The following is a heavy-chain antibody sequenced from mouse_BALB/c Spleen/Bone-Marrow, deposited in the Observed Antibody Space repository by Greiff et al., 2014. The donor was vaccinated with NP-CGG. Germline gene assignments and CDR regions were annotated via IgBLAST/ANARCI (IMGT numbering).Heavy chain of an antibody. CDR2: INPSTGYT. D-gene: IGHD4-1*01. CDR1: GYTFTSYW. V-gene: IGHV1-7*01. CDR3: ARRLNWDWFAY. Sequence: QVQLKESGAELAKPGASVKMSCKASGYTFTSYWMHWVKQRPGQGLEWIGYINPSTGYTDYNQKLKDKATLTADKSSSTAYMQLSSLTSEDSAVYYCARRLNWDWFAYWGQGTLVTVSA. J-gene: IGHJ3*01.